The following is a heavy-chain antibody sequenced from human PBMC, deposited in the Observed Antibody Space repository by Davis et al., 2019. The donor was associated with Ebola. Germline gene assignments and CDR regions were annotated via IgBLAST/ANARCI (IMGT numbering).Heavy chain of an antibody. V-gene: IGHV1-8*01. Sequence: ASVKVSCKASGYTFTSYDINWVRQATGLGLEWMGWMNPNSGNTGYAQKFQGRVTMTRNTSISTAYMELSSLRSEDTAVYYCATDLTPYSSGWYNWFDPWGQGTLVTVSS. CDR1: GYTFTSYD. J-gene: IGHJ5*02. D-gene: IGHD6-19*01. CDR2: MNPNSGNT. CDR3: ATDLTPYSSGWYNWFDP.